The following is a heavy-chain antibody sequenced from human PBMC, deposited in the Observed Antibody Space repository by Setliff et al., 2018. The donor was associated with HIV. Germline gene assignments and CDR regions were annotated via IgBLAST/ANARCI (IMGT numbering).Heavy chain of an antibody. CDR3: LRGSYYDSSGYLSPYLDY. J-gene: IGHJ4*02. Sequence: SETLSLTCTVSGGSISSSSYYWGWIRQPPGKGLEWIGSIYYSGSTYYNPSLKSRVTISVDTSKNQFSLKLSSVTAADTAVYYCLRGSYYDSSGYLSPYLDYWGQGTLVTV. V-gene: IGHV4-39*07. CDR2: IYYSGST. D-gene: IGHD3-22*01. CDR1: GGSISSSSYY.